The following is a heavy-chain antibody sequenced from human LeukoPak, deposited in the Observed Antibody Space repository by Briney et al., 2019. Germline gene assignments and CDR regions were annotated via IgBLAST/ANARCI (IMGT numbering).Heavy chain of an antibody. CDR2: IYYSGST. V-gene: IGHV4-59*01. D-gene: IGHD6-13*01. CDR1: GGSISSYY. J-gene: IGHJ6*02. CDR3: ARDFRGGIAAVGYYYYYGMDV. Sequence: SGTLSLTCTVSGGSISSYYWSWIRQPPGKGLEWIGYIYYSGSTNYNPSLKSRVTISVDTSKNQFSLKLSSVTAADTAVYYCARDFRGGIAAVGYYYYYGMDVWGQGTTVTVSS.